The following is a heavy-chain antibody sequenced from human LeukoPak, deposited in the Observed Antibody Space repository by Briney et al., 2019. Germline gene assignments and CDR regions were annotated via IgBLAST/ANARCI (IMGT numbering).Heavy chain of an antibody. CDR1: GGSISSYY. CDR2: IYYSGST. J-gene: IGHJ4*02. CDR3: ARHVEIAVAGPIDY. Sequence: SETLSLTCTVSGGSISSYYWSWIRQPPGKGLEWIGYIYYSGSTNYNPSLKSRVTISVDTSKNQFSLKLSSVTAADTAVYYCARHVEIAVAGPIDYWGQGTLATVSS. D-gene: IGHD6-19*01. V-gene: IGHV4-59*08.